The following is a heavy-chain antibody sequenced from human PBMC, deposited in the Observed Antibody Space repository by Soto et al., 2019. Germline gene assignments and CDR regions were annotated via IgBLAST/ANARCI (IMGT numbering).Heavy chain of an antibody. D-gene: IGHD2-15*01. Sequence: QVQLVQSGAEVKKPGASVKVSCKASGYTFTSYDINWVRQATGQGLEWMGWMNPNSGNTGYAQKFPGRVTMTRNTSISTAYTELSSLSSDDTAVYYGARQKVDASDYCGQGTVVTVSS. CDR3: ARQKVDASDY. V-gene: IGHV1-8*01. J-gene: IGHJ4*02. CDR1: GYTFTSYD. CDR2: MNPNSGNT.